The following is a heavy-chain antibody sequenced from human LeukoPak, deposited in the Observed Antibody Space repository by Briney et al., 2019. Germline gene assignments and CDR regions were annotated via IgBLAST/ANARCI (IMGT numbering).Heavy chain of an antibody. CDR1: GGSISTNNW. CDR2: IYHSGST. J-gene: IGHJ4*02. D-gene: IGHD6-25*01. V-gene: IGHV4-4*02. CDR3: AKKRNAAPYYFDC. Sequence: SETLSLTCAVSGGSISTNNWWSWVRQPPGKGLEWIGEIYHSGSTNYNPSLKSPVTISVDKSKNQFSLRLSSVTAADTAVYYCAKKRNAAPYYFDCWGQGTLVTVSS.